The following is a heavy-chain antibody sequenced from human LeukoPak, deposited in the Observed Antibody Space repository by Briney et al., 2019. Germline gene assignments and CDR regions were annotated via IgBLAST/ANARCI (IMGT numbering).Heavy chain of an antibody. CDR3: ARTPSSTPRFDI. V-gene: IGHV3-23*01. Sequence: GGSLRLSCAASGFTFRTYAMSWVRQAPGKGLEWVSAISAGGKTYYADSVKGRFTISRDNAKNSLYLQMNSLRAEDTAVYYCARTPSSTPRFDIWGQGTMVTVSS. J-gene: IGHJ3*02. CDR2: ISAGGKT. D-gene: IGHD1-14*01. CDR1: GFTFRTYA.